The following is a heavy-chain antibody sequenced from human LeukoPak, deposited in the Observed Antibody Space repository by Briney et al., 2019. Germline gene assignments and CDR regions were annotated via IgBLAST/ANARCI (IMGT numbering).Heavy chain of an antibody. CDR1: GFTFSNAW. Sequence: GGSPRLSCAASGFTFSNAWMSWVRQAPGKGLEWVGRIKSKTDGGTTDYAAPVKGRFTISRDDSKNTLYLQMNSLKAEDTAVYYCLNDYGAPYYFDYWGQGTLVTVSS. J-gene: IGHJ4*02. CDR3: LNDYGAPYYFDY. CDR2: IKSKTDGGTT. D-gene: IGHD4-17*01. V-gene: IGHV3-15*01.